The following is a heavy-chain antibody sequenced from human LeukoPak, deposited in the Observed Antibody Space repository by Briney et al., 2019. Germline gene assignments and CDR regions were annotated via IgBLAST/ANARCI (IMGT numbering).Heavy chain of an antibody. CDR3: ARSSRSFFPFDH. V-gene: IGHV4-59*01. CDR2: IYYTGST. D-gene: IGHD1-26*01. CDR1: GGSISDYY. Sequence: SETLSLTCTVSGGSISDYYWSWIRQPPGKGLDWIGFIYYTGSTNYNPSLKSRVTISIDTSENQFSLKLSSATAADTAVYYCARSSRSFFPFDHWGQGTLVTVSS. J-gene: IGHJ4*02.